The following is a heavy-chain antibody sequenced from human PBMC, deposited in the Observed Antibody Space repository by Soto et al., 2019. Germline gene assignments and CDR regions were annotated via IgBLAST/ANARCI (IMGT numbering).Heavy chain of an antibody. CDR1: GFTFSSYA. V-gene: IGHV3-23*01. D-gene: IGHD1-7*01. CDR2: ISGSGGST. J-gene: IGHJ4*01. Sequence: EVQLLESGGGLVQPGGSLRLSCAASGFTFSSYAMSWVRQAPGKGLEWVSAISGSGGSTYYADSVKGRFTTSRDNSRNRLYLQMTSRRAQDTAVYSCSKVVTGTTPFGGHGTLVTVS. CDR3: SKVVTGTTPF.